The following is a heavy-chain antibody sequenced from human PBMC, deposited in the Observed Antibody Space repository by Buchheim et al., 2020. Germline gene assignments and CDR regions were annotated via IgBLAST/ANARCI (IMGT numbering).Heavy chain of an antibody. CDR1: GFTFSSYA. Sequence: QVQLVESGGGVVQPGRSLRLSCADSGFTFSSYAMHWVRQASGKGLEWVAVISYDGSNKYYADSVKGRFTLSRDNSKNTLYLQMNSLRAEDTAVYYCARDLFGYYYDSSGYYPGDYWGQGTL. CDR3: ARDLFGYYYDSSGYYPGDY. CDR2: ISYDGSNK. V-gene: IGHV3-30-3*01. J-gene: IGHJ4*02. D-gene: IGHD3-22*01.